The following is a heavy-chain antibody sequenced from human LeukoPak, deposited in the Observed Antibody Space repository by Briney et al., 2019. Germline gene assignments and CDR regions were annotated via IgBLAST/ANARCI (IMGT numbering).Heavy chain of an antibody. CDR1: GGSINSGSYY. CDR3: ARERGYCSSTSCSYYYMDV. D-gene: IGHD2-2*01. J-gene: IGHJ6*03. V-gene: IGHV4-39*07. Sequence: SETLSLTCTVSGGSINSGSYYWGWIRQPPGKGLEWIGSTSYLGSTYYNPSLKSRVTISGDTSKNHFSLKLSSVTAADTAVYYCARERGYCSSTSCSYYYMDVWGEGTTVTVSS. CDR2: TSYLGST.